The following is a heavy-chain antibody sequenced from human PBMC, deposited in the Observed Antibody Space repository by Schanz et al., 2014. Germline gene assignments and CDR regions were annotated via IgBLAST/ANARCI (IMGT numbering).Heavy chain of an antibody. V-gene: IGHV3-23*01. D-gene: IGHD5-12*01. CDR3: ARKVVATIGGYYDN. CDR2: ISGSGGST. J-gene: IGHJ4*02. CDR1: GFTLSNYA. Sequence: EVQLLESGGGLVQPGGSLRLSCAASGFTLSNYAMSWVRQAPGKGLEWVSAISGSGGSTYYADSVKGRFTISRDNAKNAVYLQMNSRRAEDTAVYYCARKVVATIGGYYDNWGQGTLVIVSS.